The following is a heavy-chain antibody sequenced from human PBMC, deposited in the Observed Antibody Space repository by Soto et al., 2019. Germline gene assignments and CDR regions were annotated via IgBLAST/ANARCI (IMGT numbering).Heavy chain of an antibody. Sequence: SGTLTLTCALWGGSISSTNGWSWVSQPPGKGLEWIGEIYHSGSTNYNPSLKSRVTISVDKSKNQFSLKLSSVTAADTAVYYCARAAMGGSSWTFDYWGQGTLVTVS. CDR3: ARAAMGGSSWTFDY. CDR2: IYHSGST. V-gene: IGHV4-4*02. CDR1: GGSISSTNG. D-gene: IGHD6-13*01. J-gene: IGHJ4*02.